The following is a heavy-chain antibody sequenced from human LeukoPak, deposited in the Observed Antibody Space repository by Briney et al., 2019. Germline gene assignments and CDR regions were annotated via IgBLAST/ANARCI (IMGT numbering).Heavy chain of an antibody. CDR1: GGTFSSYA. V-gene: IGHV1-69*05. CDR3: ARCGGVDGVCYTSFDY. J-gene: IGHJ4*02. CDR2: IIPIFGTA. Sequence: SVKASCKASGGTFSSYAISWVRQAPGQGLEWMGGIIPIFGTANYAQKFQGRVTMTRDMSTSTVYMELSSLRSEDTAVYYCARCGGVDGVCYTSFDYWGQGTLVTVSS. D-gene: IGHD2-8*01.